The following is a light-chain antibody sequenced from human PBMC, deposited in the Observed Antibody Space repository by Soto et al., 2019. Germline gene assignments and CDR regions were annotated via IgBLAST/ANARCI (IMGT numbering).Light chain of an antibody. CDR1: QSVTSSY. V-gene: IGKV3-20*01. Sequence: EIVLTQSPGTLSLSPGERATLSCRASQSVTSSYLAWYQQRPGQAPRLLIYGTSSRATGIPDRFSGSGSGTDSTLTISRLEPEDFAVYYCQQYDSSSWTFGQGTKVEIK. CDR3: QQYDSSSWT. CDR2: GTS. J-gene: IGKJ1*01.